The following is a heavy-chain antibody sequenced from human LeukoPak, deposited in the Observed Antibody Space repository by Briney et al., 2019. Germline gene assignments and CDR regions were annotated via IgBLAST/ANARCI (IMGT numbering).Heavy chain of an antibody. Sequence: GGSLRLSCAASGFTFSSYSMNWVRQAPGKGLEWVSSISSSSSYIYYADSVKGRFTISRDNAKNSLYLQMNSLRAEDTAVYYCAGVGSGLTPLDYWGQGTLVTVSS. CDR1: GFTFSSYS. V-gene: IGHV3-21*01. D-gene: IGHD6-19*01. CDR2: ISSSSSYI. CDR3: AGVGSGLTPLDY. J-gene: IGHJ4*02.